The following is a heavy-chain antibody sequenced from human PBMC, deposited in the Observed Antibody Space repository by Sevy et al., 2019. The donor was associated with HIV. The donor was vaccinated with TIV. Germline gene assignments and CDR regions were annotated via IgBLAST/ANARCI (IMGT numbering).Heavy chain of an antibody. J-gene: IGHJ6*02. D-gene: IGHD3-16*01. CDR1: AFTFSSYW. Sequence: GGSLRLSCAASAFTFSSYWMTWVRQAPGKGLEWVANINQDGSEENYVDSVKGRFTIFRDNAKNSLFLQMNSLRAEDRAVYYCARTGSYADTYYYYYAMDVWGPGTTVTVSS. CDR2: INQDGSEE. CDR3: ARTGSYADTYYYYYAMDV. V-gene: IGHV3-7*01.